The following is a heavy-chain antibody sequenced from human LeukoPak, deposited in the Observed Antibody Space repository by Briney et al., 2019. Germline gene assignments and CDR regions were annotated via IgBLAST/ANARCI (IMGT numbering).Heavy chain of an antibody. CDR3: AREGASIDWFDP. CDR1: GYTFTSYD. V-gene: IGHV1-8*02. J-gene: IGHJ5*02. CDR2: MNPNSGNT. Sequence: GASVKVSCKASGYTFTSYDINWVRQATGQGLEWMGWMNPNSGNTGYAQKFQGRVAMTRNTSISTAYMELSSLTSEDTAVYYCAREGASIDWFDPWGQGTLVTVSS. D-gene: IGHD3-16*01.